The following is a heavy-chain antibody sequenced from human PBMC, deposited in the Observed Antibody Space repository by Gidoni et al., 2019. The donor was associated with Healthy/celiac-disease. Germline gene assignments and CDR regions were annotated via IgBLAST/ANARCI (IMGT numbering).Heavy chain of an antibody. V-gene: IGHV4-34*01. CDR3: ARGGLIGYTVRRPVDY. CDR1: GGSFGGYY. J-gene: IGHJ4*02. D-gene: IGHD3-9*01. CDR2: INHSGST. Sequence: QVQLKQGGAGLWKPAETRSLTGAVYGGSFGGYYWSWIRQPPGKGLEWIGEINHSGSTNYNPSLKSRVTISVDTSKNQFSLKLSSVTAADTAVYYCARGGLIGYTVRRPVDYWGQGTLVTVSS.